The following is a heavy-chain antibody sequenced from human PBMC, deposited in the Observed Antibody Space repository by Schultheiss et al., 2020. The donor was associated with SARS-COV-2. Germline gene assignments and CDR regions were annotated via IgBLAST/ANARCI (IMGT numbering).Heavy chain of an antibody. CDR1: GFTFSRYE. V-gene: IGHV3-48*03. D-gene: IGHD1-7*01. CDR3: AKELELGLN. CDR2: ISETGTTI. J-gene: IGHJ4*02. Sequence: GGSLRLSCAASGFTFSRYEMNWVRQAPGKGLEWLSYISETGTTIYYADSVKGRFIMSRDDGRNSLYLQMNSLRAEDTAVYYCAKELELGLNWGQGTLVTVSS.